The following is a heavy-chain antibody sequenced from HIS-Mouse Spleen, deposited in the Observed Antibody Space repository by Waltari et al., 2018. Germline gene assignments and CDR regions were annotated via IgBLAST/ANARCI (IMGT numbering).Heavy chain of an antibody. J-gene: IGHJ2*01. Sequence: QLQLQESGPGLVKPSETLSLTCTVSGGSISSSSYYWGWIRQPPGKGLEWIGSIYYSGSTSSNPSLKSRVTISVDASKNQFSQKLSSVTAADTAVYYCAREIPYSSSWYDWYFDLWGRGTLVTVSS. CDR3: AREIPYSSSWYDWYFDL. CDR2: IYYSGST. V-gene: IGHV4-39*07. CDR1: GGSISSSSYY. D-gene: IGHD6-13*01.